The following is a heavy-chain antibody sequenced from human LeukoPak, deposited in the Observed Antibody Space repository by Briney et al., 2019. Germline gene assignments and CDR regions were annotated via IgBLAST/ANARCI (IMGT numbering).Heavy chain of an antibody. D-gene: IGHD3-22*01. J-gene: IGHJ4*02. CDR1: GFTFSSYA. CDR3: ARALGDYYDSSSYYYNLGY. CDR2: ISYDGSNK. V-gene: IGHV3-30*14. Sequence: PGGSLRLSCAASGFTFSSYAMHWVRQAPGKGLEWVAVISYDGSNKYYADSVKGRFTISRDNSKNTLYLQMNNLRAEDTAVYHCARALGDYYDSSSYYYNLGYWGQGTLVTVSS.